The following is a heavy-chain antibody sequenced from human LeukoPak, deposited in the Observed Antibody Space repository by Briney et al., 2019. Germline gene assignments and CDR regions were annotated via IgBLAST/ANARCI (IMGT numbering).Heavy chain of an antibody. CDR2: VSDSGCST. CDR1: GFTFSSYP. D-gene: IGHD5-24*01. J-gene: IGHJ4*02. CDR3: AKRSNSKRFDF. V-gene: IGHV3-23*01. Sequence: GGSLRLSCAASGFTFSSYPMSWVRQAPEKGLEWVSAVSDSGCSTYYADSVKGRFTISRDNSKNTLYLQMSSLRAEDTAVYYCAKRSNSKRFDFWGQGTLVAVSS.